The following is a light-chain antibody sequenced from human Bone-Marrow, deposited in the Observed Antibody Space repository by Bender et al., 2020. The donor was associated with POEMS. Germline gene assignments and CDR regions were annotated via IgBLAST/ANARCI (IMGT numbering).Light chain of an antibody. CDR1: SSDVGSHNL. CDR3: CSYTSSSTCV. Sequence: QSALTQPASVSGSPGQSITVSCTGTSSDVGSHNLVSWYQQHPGRTPKLIMFEVSKRPSGVSDRFSGSKSGNTASLTISGLQAEHEADYFCCSYTSSSTCVFGTGTKVTVL. J-gene: IGLJ1*01. CDR2: EVS. V-gene: IGLV2-14*02.